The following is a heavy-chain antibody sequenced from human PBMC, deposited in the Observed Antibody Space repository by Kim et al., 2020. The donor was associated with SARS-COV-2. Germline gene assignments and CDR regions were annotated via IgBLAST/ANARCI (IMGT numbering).Heavy chain of an antibody. D-gene: IGHD6-19*01. CDR3: ARDPNRGWRNDAFDI. V-gene: IGHV4-31*02. J-gene: IGHJ3*02. Sequence: PSLKSRVTTSVDPSKNQFSLKLSSVTAADTAVYYCARDPNRGWRNDAFDIWGQGTMVTVSS.